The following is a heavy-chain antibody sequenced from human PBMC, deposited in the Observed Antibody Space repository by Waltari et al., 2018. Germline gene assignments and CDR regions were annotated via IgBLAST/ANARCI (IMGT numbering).Heavy chain of an antibody. D-gene: IGHD6-13*01. V-gene: IGHV1-18*01. CDR1: GYIFSNYG. CDR2: IYPYNGNT. CDR3: ARDDVDSSNFGGF. J-gene: IGHJ4*02. Sequence: QLVQSGAEVKKPGASVQVSCKASGYIFSNYGITWVRKAPGQGLEWMGWIYPYNGNTKYEQNLQGRVTMSTDTSTTTAYMEIRSLRSDDTAIYYCARDDVDSSNFGGFWGQGTLVTVSS.